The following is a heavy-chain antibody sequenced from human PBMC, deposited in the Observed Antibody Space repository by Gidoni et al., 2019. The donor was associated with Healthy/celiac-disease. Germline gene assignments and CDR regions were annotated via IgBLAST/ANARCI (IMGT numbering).Heavy chain of an antibody. CDR2: IYYSGST. CDR3: ARHDSSSSGWYFDL. CDR1: GGSISSSSYY. V-gene: IGHV4-39*01. Sequence: QLQLQESGPGLVKPSETLSLTCTVSGGSISSSSYYWGWIRQPPGKGLEWIGSIYYSGSTYYNPSLKSRVTISVDTSKNQFSLKLSSVTAADTAVYYCARHDSSSSGWYFDLWGRGTLVTVSS. D-gene: IGHD6-6*01. J-gene: IGHJ2*01.